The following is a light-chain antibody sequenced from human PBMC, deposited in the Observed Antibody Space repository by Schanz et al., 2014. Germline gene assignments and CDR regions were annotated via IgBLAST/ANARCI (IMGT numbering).Light chain of an antibody. V-gene: IGLV1-40*01. CDR2: GDN. CDR1: TSNIGAGYD. Sequence: QSVLTQPPSVSGAPGQRVTISCTGSTSNIGAGYDVHWYQQLPGTAPKLLIYGDNNRPSGVPDRFSGSQSGTSASLAITGLQGEDEADYYCSSYRRTATVAVFGTGTKLTVL. J-gene: IGLJ1*01. CDR3: SSYRRTATVAV.